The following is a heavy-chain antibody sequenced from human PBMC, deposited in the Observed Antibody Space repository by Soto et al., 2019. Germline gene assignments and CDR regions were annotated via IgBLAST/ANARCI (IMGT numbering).Heavy chain of an antibody. J-gene: IGHJ5*02. D-gene: IGHD2-2*02. V-gene: IGHV3-30*18. CDR1: GFTFSSYG. Sequence: PGGSLRLSCAASGFTFSSYGMHWVRRAPGKGLEWVAVISYDGSSKYYADSVKGRFTISRDNSKNTLYLQMNSLRAEDTAVYYCAKDHVGIVVVPAAIGSWGQGTLVTVSS. CDR3: AKDHVGIVVVPAAIGS. CDR2: ISYDGSSK.